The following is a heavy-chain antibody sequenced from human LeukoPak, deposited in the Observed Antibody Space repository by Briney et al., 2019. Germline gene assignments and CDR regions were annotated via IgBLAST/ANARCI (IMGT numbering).Heavy chain of an antibody. Sequence: NPSQTLSLTCAVSGGSISSGGYSWSWIRQPPGKGLEWIGYIYHSGSTYYNPSLKSRVTISVDRSKNQFSLKLSSVTAADTAVYYCARERYYDSSGYSRIYYYYGMDVWGQGTTVTVSS. V-gene: IGHV4-30-2*01. CDR3: ARERYYDSSGYSRIYYYYGMDV. D-gene: IGHD3-22*01. J-gene: IGHJ6*02. CDR2: IYHSGST. CDR1: GGSISSGGYS.